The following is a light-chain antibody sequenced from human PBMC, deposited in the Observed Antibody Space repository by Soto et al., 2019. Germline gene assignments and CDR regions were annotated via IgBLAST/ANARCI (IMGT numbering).Light chain of an antibody. Sequence: QSALTQPASVSGSPGQSITISCTGTSNDIGTYNLVSWYQQHPGKAPKLMIYEVTKRPSGVSNRFSASKSDNTASLTISGLQAEDEADYYCCSYAGSTTWVFGGGTQLTVL. V-gene: IGLV2-23*02. CDR3: CSYAGSTTWV. CDR1: SNDIGTYNL. CDR2: EVT. J-gene: IGLJ3*02.